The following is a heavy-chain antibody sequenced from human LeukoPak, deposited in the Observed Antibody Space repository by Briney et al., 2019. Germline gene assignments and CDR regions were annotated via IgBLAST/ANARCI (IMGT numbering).Heavy chain of an antibody. D-gene: IGHD4-17*01. Sequence: GGSLRLSCAASGFTFDDYGMIWVRQAPGKGLEWVSGIDWNGGSPVYVDSVKGRFTISRDNAKNSLYLQMNSLRAEDTALYYCARGMTTVTTKYFDLWGRGTLVTVSS. J-gene: IGHJ2*01. CDR2: IDWNGGSP. V-gene: IGHV3-20*04. CDR3: ARGMTTVTTKYFDL. CDR1: GFTFDDYG.